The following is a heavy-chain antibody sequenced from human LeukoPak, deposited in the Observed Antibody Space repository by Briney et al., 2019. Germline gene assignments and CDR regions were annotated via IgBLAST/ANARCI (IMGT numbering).Heavy chain of an antibody. D-gene: IGHD3-9*01. Sequence: KSSETLSLTCAVYGGSFSGYYWSWIRQPPGKGLEWIGEINHSGSTNYNPSLKSRVTISVDTYKNQFSLKLSSVTAADTAVYYCARRTALRYFDWFKGFDYWGQGTLVTVSS. CDR2: INHSGST. CDR1: GGSFSGYY. V-gene: IGHV4-34*01. J-gene: IGHJ4*02. CDR3: ARRTALRYFDWFKGFDY.